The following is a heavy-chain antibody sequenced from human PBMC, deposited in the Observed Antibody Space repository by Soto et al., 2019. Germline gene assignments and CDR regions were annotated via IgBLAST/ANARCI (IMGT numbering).Heavy chain of an antibody. Sequence: EVQLVESGGGLVKPGGSLRLSCAASGFTFSSNAMNWVRQAPGKGLEWVSSISSSSRYIYYADSVKGRFTTSRDNAKESLYLQMNSLRAEYTAVYYCARVVGHCSGGSCSGYWGQGTLVTVSS. V-gene: IGHV3-21*01. D-gene: IGHD2-15*01. J-gene: IGHJ4*02. CDR2: ISSSSRYI. CDR1: GFTFSSNA. CDR3: ARVVGHCSGGSCSGY.